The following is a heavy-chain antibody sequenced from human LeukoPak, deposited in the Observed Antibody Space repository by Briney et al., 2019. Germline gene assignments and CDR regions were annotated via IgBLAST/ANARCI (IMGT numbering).Heavy chain of an antibody. CDR3: AKDFGDSGYDGEPYGMDV. D-gene: IGHD5-12*01. Sequence: GGSLRLSCAASGFTFSSYGMHWVRQAPGKGLEWVAVISYDGSNKYYADSVKGRFTISRDNSKNTLYLQMNSLRAEDTAVYYCAKDFGDSGYDGEPYGMDVWGQGTAVTVSS. J-gene: IGHJ6*02. V-gene: IGHV3-30*18. CDR1: GFTFSSYG. CDR2: ISYDGSNK.